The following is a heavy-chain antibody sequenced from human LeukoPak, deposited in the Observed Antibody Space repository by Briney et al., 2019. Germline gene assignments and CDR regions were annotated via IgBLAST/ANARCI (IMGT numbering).Heavy chain of an antibody. J-gene: IGHJ4*02. CDR1: GFSFSDAW. D-gene: IGHD3-10*01. V-gene: IGHV3-15*04. CDR3: TTYGSGRKFDY. Sequence: MTGGSHSLSCAVSGFSFSDAWMSWVRQTPGKGMEWVGSIESTTDGGTTDYAALVKGRFTISRDDSTNTLYLQMNSLKSADTAVYYCTTYGSGRKFDYWGQGVLVTVSS. CDR2: IESTTDGGTT.